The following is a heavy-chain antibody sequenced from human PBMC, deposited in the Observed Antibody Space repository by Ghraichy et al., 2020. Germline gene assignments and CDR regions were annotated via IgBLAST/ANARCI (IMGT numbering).Heavy chain of an antibody. V-gene: IGHV1-18*01. D-gene: IGHD3-9*01. J-gene: IGHJ4*02. CDR3: ARGPRALRYFDWLLYY. CDR2: ISAYNGNT. Sequence: ASVKVSCKASGYTFTSYGISWVRQAPGQGLEWMGWISAYNGNTNYAQKLQGRVTMTTDTSTSTAYMELRSLRSDDTAVYYCARGPRALRYFDWLLYYWGQGTLVTVSS. CDR1: GYTFTSYG.